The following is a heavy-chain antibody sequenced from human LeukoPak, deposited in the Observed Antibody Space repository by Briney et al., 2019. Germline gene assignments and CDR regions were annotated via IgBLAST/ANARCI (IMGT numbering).Heavy chain of an antibody. J-gene: IGHJ6*02. D-gene: IGHD3-10*01. Sequence: ASVKVSCKASGYTFSSYDINWVRQATGQGLEWMGRMNPNSGNTNYAQKFQGRVTMTRSTSTSTAYLELSSLRSDDTAVYYCARGGWRKDDPGPLFGRDVWSQGTTVTVSS. CDR1: GYTFSSYD. CDR3: ARGGWRKDDPGPLFGRDV. V-gene: IGHV1-8*02. CDR2: MNPNSGNT.